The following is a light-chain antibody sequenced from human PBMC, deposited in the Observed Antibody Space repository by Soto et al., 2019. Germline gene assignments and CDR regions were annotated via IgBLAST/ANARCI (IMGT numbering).Light chain of an antibody. CDR3: QQSSSIPRT. J-gene: IGKJ2*01. CDR2: AAS. CDR1: QSISYY. Sequence: DIQITQSPSSLSASVGDRVTITCRASQSISYYLSWYQLKPGKVPKLLISAASSLQSGVPSRFSGSGSGTDFTLTISSLQPEDFATYYCQQSSSIPRTFGQGTKLEIK. V-gene: IGKV1-39*01.